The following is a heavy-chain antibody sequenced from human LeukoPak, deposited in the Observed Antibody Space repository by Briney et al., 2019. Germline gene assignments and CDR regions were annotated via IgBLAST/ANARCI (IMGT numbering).Heavy chain of an antibody. V-gene: IGHV4-59*08. CDR3: ARNPGYYKDV. J-gene: IGHJ6*02. CDR1: GDSISSYY. CDR2: IYYSGST. Sequence: SETLSLTCTVSGDSISSYYWSWIRQPPGKGLEWIGDIYYSGSTNYKPSLKSRITISVDTSKKQFSLKLNSVTAADTAVYYCARNPGYYKDVWGQGTTVTVSS. D-gene: IGHD3-9*01.